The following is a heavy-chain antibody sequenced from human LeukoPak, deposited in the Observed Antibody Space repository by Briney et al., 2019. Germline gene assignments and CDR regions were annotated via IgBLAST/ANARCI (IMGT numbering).Heavy chain of an antibody. CDR2: ISYDGSNK. J-gene: IGHJ4*02. V-gene: IGHV3-30-3*01. CDR3: ARDGGYCSGTSCHGDY. Sequence: GGSLRLSCAASGFTFSSYAMHWVRQAPGKGLEWVAVISYDGSNKYYADSVKGRFTISRDNSKNTLYLQINSLRAEDTAVYYCARDGGYCSGTSCHGDYWGQGTLVTVSS. D-gene: IGHD2-2*01. CDR1: GFTFSSYA.